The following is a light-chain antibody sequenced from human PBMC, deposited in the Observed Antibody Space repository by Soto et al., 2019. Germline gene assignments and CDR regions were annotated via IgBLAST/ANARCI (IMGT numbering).Light chain of an antibody. CDR3: QQSYSTPDT. J-gene: IGKJ2*01. CDR2: AAS. CDR1: QSISSY. V-gene: IGKV1-39*01. Sequence: DIQMTQSPSSLSASVGDRVTITCRASQSISSYLHWYQHKPGKAPRLLIYAASSLQSGVPSRFSGIGSGTDFTLTISSLRPEDFATYFCQQSYSTPDTFGQGTKLEIK.